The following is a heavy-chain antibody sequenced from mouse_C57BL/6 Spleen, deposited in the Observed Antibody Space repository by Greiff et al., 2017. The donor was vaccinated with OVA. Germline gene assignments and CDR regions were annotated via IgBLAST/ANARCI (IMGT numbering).Heavy chain of an antibody. CDR3: ASRDYDYAWFAY. V-gene: IGHV1-9*01. CDR2: ILPGSGST. J-gene: IGHJ3*01. Sequence: VKLMESGAELMKPGASVKLSCKATGYTFTGYWIEWVKQRPGHGLEWIGEILPGSGSTNYNEKFKGKATFTADTSSNTAYMQLSSLKTEDSAIYYCASRDYDYAWFAYWGQGTLVTVSA. CDR1: GYTFTGYW. D-gene: IGHD2-4*01.